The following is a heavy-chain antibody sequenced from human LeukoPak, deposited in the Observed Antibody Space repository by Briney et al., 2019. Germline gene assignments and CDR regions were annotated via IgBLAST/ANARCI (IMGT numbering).Heavy chain of an antibody. Sequence: QPGGSLRLSCAASGFTFSSYAMSWVRQAPGKGLEWVSAISGSGGSTYYADSVKGRFTISRDNSKNTLYLQMNSLRAEDTAVYYCAKVPKLEVVYAARWFFDYWGQGTLVTVSS. V-gene: IGHV3-23*01. D-gene: IGHD2-8*02. CDR2: ISGSGGST. CDR3: AKVPKLEVVYAARWFFDY. CDR1: GFTFSSYA. J-gene: IGHJ4*02.